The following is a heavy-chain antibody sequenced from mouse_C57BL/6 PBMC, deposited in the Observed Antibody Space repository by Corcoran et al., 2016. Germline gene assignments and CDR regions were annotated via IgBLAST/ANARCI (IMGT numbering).Heavy chain of an antibody. Sequence: QIQLVQSGPELKKPGETVKISCKASGYTFTTYGMSWVKQAPGKGLKWMGWINTYSGVPTYADDFKGRFAFSLETSASTAYLQINNLKNEDTATYCCASPYYDYYFDYWGQGTTLTVSS. CDR2: INTYSGVP. V-gene: IGHV9-3*01. J-gene: IGHJ2*01. CDR3: ASPYYDYYFDY. CDR1: GYTFTTYG. D-gene: IGHD2-4*01.